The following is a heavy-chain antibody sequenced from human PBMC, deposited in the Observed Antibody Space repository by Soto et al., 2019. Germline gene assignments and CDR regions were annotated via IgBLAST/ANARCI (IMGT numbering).Heavy chain of an antibody. J-gene: IGHJ4*02. V-gene: IGHV3-30*18. CDR3: AKEIKLRGMLLGYYFDY. Sequence: QVQLVESGGGVVQPGRSLRLSCAASGFTFSSYGMHWVRQAPGKGLEWVAVISYDGSNKYYADSVKGRFTISRDNSKNTLYLQMNSLRAEDTAMYYCAKEIKLRGMLLGYYFDYWGQGTLVTVSS. CDR2: ISYDGSNK. D-gene: IGHD2-15*01. CDR1: GFTFSSYG.